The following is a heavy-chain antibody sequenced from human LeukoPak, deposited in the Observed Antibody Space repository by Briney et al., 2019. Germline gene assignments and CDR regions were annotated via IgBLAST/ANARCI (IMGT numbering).Heavy chain of an antibody. J-gene: IGHJ5*02. CDR1: GFSLSTSGMC. CDR3: ARIGIAAAGVSGWFDP. V-gene: IGHV2-70*11. D-gene: IGHD6-13*01. CDR2: IDWDDDK. Sequence: VSGPTLVNPTQTLTLTCTFSGFSLSTSGMCVSWIRQPPGKALEWLARIDWDDDKYYSTSLKTRLTISKDTSKNQVVLTMTNMDPVDTATYYCARIGIAAAGVSGWFDPWSQGTLVTVSS.